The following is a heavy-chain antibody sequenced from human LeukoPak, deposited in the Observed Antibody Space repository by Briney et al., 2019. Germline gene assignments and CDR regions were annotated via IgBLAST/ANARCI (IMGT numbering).Heavy chain of an antibody. Sequence: GGSLRLSCAASGFTFSDYYMSWIRQAPGKGLEWVSYISSSGSTIYYADSVKGRFTISRDNAKNSLYLQMNSLRAEDTAVYYCARDRLHYGEYEKTFDYWGQGTLVTVSS. J-gene: IGHJ4*02. CDR2: ISSSGSTI. D-gene: IGHD4-17*01. CDR1: GFTFSDYY. CDR3: ARDRLHYGEYEKTFDY. V-gene: IGHV3-11*04.